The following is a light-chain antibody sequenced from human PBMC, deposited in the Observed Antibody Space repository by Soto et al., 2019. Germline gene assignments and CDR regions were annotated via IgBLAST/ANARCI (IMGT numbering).Light chain of an antibody. CDR3: AAWDHSLSGWL. CDR2: HND. V-gene: IGLV1-44*01. CDR1: SSNIGRNT. J-gene: IGLJ3*02. Sequence: QSVLTQPPSASGTPGQRCTISCSGGSSNIGRNTVNWYQQLTGTAPKLLIYHNDNRPSGVPDRFSGSKSGTSASLAISGLQSEDEAHYYCAAWDHSLSGWLFGGGTKLTVL.